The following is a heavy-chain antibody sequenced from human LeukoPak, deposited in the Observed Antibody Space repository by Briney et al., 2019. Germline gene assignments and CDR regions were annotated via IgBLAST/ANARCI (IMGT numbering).Heavy chain of an antibody. CDR2: ISANSGKT. D-gene: IGHD6-13*01. Sequence: ASVKVSCNASGYTFATYGFCWVRQAPGHGLEWMGWISANSGKTDYAQKFQGRVTMTTDTSTTTAYMELRSLRPDDTALYFCAKVAGDRMDHWGQGTLLTVSS. V-gene: IGHV1-18*01. CDR3: AKVAGDRMDH. J-gene: IGHJ4*02. CDR1: GYTFATYG.